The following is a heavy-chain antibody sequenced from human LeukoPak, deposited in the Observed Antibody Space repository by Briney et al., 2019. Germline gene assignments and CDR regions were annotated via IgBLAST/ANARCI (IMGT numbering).Heavy chain of an antibody. Sequence: GRSLRLSCAASGFTFDDYAMHWVRQAPGKGLEWVSGISWNSGSIGYADSVKGRFTISRDNAKNSLYLQMNSLRAEDTASYYCAKDMNTMVRGVIMGDAFDIWGQGTMVTVSS. D-gene: IGHD3-10*01. J-gene: IGHJ3*02. CDR3: AKDMNTMVRGVIMGDAFDI. CDR1: GFTFDDYA. CDR2: ISWNSGSI. V-gene: IGHV3-9*01.